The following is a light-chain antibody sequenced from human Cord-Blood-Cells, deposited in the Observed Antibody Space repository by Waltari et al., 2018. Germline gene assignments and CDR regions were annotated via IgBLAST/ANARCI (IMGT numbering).Light chain of an antibody. CDR2: DVS. CDR1: SSEVGGYNY. V-gene: IGLV2-14*01. Sequence: QSALTQPASVSGSPGPSITISCTGTSSEVGGYNYVSWYQQHPGKAPKLMIYDVSNRPSGVSNRFSGSKSGNTASLTISGLQAEDEADYYCSSYTSSSTVVFGGGTKLTVL. CDR3: SSYTSSSTVV. J-gene: IGLJ2*01.